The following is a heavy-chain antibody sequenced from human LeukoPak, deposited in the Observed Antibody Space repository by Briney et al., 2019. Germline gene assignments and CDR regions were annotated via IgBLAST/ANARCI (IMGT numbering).Heavy chain of an antibody. Sequence: GGSLRLSCAASGFTFSSYWMHWVRQAPGKGLEWVGRIKSKTDDGTTDYAAPVKGSFTISRDDPKNTVYLQMNSLKTEDAAVYYCTTRLYWGLGTLVTVSS. CDR2: IKSKTDDGTT. V-gene: IGHV3-15*01. CDR1: GFTFSSYW. D-gene: IGHD3-16*01. J-gene: IGHJ4*02. CDR3: TTRLY.